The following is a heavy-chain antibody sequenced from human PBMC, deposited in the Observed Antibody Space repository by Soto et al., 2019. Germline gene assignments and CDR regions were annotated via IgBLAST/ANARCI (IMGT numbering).Heavy chain of an antibody. J-gene: IGHJ4*01. Sequence: GGSLRLSCEVSGFTFENYAMNWVRRAPGKGLEWVSSISNIGGQTYYADSVKGRFTVSRDMSKKTVHLQMNNLTADDTAVYYCAKDPRLQLAYWGQGTLVTVSS. D-gene: IGHD6-6*01. CDR1: GFTFENYA. CDR2: ISNIGGQT. CDR3: AKDPRLQLAY. V-gene: IGHV3-23*01.